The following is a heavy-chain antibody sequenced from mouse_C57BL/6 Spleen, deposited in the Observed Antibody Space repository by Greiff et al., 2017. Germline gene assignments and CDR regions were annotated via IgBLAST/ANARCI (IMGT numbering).Heavy chain of an antibody. V-gene: IGHV1-82*01. D-gene: IGHD2-3*01. CDR1: GYAFSSSW. J-gene: IGHJ4*01. CDR3: ARFDGLYYYAMDY. CDR2: IYPGDGDT. Sequence: SGPELVKPGASVKISCKASGYAFSSSWMNWVKQRPGKGLEWIGRIYPGDGDTNYNGKFKGKATLTADKSSSTAYMQLSSLTSEDSAVYFCARFDGLYYYAMDYWGQGTSVTVSS.